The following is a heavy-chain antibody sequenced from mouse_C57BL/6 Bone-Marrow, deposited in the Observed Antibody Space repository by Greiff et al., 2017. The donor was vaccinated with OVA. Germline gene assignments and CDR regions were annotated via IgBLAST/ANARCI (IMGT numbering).Heavy chain of an antibody. D-gene: IGHD2-1*01. Sequence: EVQLQQSGPELVKPGASVKISCKASGYSFTDYNMNWVKQSHGKSLEWIGVINPSYGTTSYNQKFKGKATLTVDKSSSTAYMQLNSLTSEDSAVYYCAYGNCLYAMDYWGQGTSVTVSS. CDR3: AYGNCLYAMDY. CDR1: GYSFTDYN. J-gene: IGHJ4*01. V-gene: IGHV1-39*01. CDR2: INPSYGTT.